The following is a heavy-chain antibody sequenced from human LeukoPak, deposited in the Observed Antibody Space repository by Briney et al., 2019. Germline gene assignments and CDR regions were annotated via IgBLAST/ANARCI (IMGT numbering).Heavy chain of an antibody. CDR2: ISSSGSYI. CDR3: ASDPTPAPNDEQLAFFDY. Sequence: GGSLRLSCAASGFTFSSYSMVWVRQTPGKGLEWVSSISSSGSYIYYADSVNGRFTLSRDNANNSLYLQMNSLSAENTAVYSCASDPTPAPNDEQLAFFDYWGQGTLVTVSS. J-gene: IGHJ4*02. V-gene: IGHV3-21*01. D-gene: IGHD6-6*01. CDR1: GFTFSSYS.